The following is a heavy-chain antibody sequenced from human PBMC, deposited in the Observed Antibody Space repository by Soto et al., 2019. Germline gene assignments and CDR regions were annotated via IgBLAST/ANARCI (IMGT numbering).Heavy chain of an antibody. Sequence: ASVKVSCKASGGTFSSYAISWVRQAPGQGLEWMGGIIPIFGTANYAQKFQGRVTITADESTSTAYMELSSLRSEDTAVYYCARDTGYCSGGRCWGYYYGMDVWGQGTTVTVS. V-gene: IGHV1-69*13. D-gene: IGHD2-15*01. J-gene: IGHJ6*02. CDR2: IIPIFGTA. CDR3: ARDTGYCSGGRCWGYYYGMDV. CDR1: GGTFSSYA.